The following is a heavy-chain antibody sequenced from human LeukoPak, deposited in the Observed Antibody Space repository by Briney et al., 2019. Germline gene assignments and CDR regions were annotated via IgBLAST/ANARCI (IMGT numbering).Heavy chain of an antibody. V-gene: IGHV4-59*08. Sequence: PSETLSLTCSVSDDSIGSYYWSWIRQPPGKGLDWIGYSHVSGNIAYSPSLRGRATMSVDTSKNQVSLKLTSVTAADSAVYYCARHGRHLWVGDPHDYAFDVWGQGTMVTVSS. J-gene: IGHJ3*01. D-gene: IGHD3-10*01. CDR3: ARHGRHLWVGDPHDYAFDV. CDR1: DDSIGSYY. CDR2: SHVSGNI.